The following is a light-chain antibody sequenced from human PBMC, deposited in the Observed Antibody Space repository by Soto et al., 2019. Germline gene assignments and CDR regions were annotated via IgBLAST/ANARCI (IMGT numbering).Light chain of an antibody. CDR2: GAS. Sequence: EIVMTQSPATLSVSPGERAILSFRASQSVSSRLAWYQQKPGQAPRLLIYGASTRATGIPARFSGSGSGTEFTLTISSLQSEDFAVYYCQQYNNWPPWTFGQGTKVEIK. CDR3: QQYNNWPPWT. V-gene: IGKV3-15*01. J-gene: IGKJ1*01. CDR1: QSVSSR.